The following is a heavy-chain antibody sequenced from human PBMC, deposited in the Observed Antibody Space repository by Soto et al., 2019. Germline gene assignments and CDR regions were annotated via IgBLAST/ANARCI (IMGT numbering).Heavy chain of an antibody. J-gene: IGHJ6*02. CDR1: GGSFSCYY. Sequence: PSETLSLTCAVYGGSFSCYYWSWIRQPPGKGLEWIGEINHSGSTNYNPSLKSRVTISVDTSKNQFSLKLSSVTAADTAVYYCARALRITGTTLSYYYYGMDVWGQGTTVTVSS. D-gene: IGHD1-7*01. V-gene: IGHV4-34*01. CDR3: ARALRITGTTLSYYYYGMDV. CDR2: INHSGST.